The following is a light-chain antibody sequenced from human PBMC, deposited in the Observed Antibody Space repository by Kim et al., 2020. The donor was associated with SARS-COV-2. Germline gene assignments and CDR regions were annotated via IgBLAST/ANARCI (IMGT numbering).Light chain of an antibody. Sequence: APGKTARITWGGNNIGSKSVHWYQQKPGQAPVLVIYYDSDRPLGIPERFSGSNSGNTATLTISRVEAGDEADYYCQVWDSSSDHVVFGGGTQLTVL. CDR3: QVWDSSSDHVV. J-gene: IGLJ2*01. V-gene: IGLV3-21*04. CDR2: YDS. CDR1: NIGSKS.